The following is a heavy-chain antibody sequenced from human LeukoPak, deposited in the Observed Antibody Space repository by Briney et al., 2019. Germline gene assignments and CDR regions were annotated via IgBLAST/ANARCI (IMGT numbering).Heavy chain of an antibody. J-gene: IGHJ4*02. Sequence: PGGSLRLSCAAPGFTFSSYAISWVRQAPGKGLEWVSAISGSGGSTYYADPVKGRFTISRDNSKNTLYLQMNSLRAEDTAVYYCAKAPFITMVRGVISSYFDYWGQGTLVTVSS. CDR2: ISGSGGST. V-gene: IGHV3-23*01. D-gene: IGHD3-10*01. CDR3: AKAPFITMVRGVISSYFDY. CDR1: GFTFSSYA.